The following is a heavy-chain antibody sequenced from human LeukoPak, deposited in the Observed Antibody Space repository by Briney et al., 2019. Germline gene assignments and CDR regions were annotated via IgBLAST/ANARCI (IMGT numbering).Heavy chain of an antibody. CDR1: GYTFTSYY. V-gene: IGHV1-46*01. J-gene: IGHJ4*02. Sequence: ASVKVSCKASGYTFTSYYMHWVRQAPGQGLEWMGIINPSGGSTSYAQKFQGRVTMTRNTSISTAYMDLSSLRSEDTAVYYCARGVGTYEVVAAMGYTEMDYWGQGTLVTVSS. D-gene: IGHD2-15*01. CDR2: INPSGGST. CDR3: ARGVGTYEVVAAMGYTEMDY.